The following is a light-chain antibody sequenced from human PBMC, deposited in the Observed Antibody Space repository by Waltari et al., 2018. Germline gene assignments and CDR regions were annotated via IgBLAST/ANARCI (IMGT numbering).Light chain of an antibody. V-gene: IGKV2-30*01. CDR3: MQGALWPRT. J-gene: IGKJ1*01. Sequence: DVVMTQSPLSLPVTVGQVASISCRSSQSLLFSDGKIYLNWFHQRPGQSPRRLIYKVSTRESGVPDRFSGSGSVTDFTLKITRVEAEDVVVYFCMQGALWPRTFGQGTRVEI. CDR1: QSLLFSDGKIY. CDR2: KVS.